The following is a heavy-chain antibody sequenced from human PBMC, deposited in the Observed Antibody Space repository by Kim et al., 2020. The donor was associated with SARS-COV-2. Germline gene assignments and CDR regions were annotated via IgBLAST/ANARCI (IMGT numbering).Heavy chain of an antibody. Sequence: GGSLRLSCAASGFTFSSYGMHWVRQAPGKGLEWVAVIWYDGSNKYYADSVKGRFTISRDNSKNTLYLQMNSLRAEDTAVYYCAKDAPLPRYCSSTSCPHARGGYGMDVWGQGTTVTVSS. V-gene: IGHV3-33*06. CDR2: IWYDGSNK. J-gene: IGHJ6*02. CDR3: AKDAPLPRYCSSTSCPHARGGYGMDV. CDR1: GFTFSSYG. D-gene: IGHD2-2*01.